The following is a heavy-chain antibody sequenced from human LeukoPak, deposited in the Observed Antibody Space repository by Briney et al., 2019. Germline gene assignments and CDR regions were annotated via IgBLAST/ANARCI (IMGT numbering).Heavy chain of an antibody. V-gene: IGHV4-34*01. CDR3: ARSVQWLAFDY. D-gene: IGHD6-19*01. Sequence: PSETLSLTCAVYGGSFSGYYWSWIRQPPGKGLEWIGEINHSGSTNYNPSLKSRVTISVDTSKNQFSLKLSSVTAADTAVYYCARSVQWLAFDYWGQGTLVTVSS. CDR2: INHSGST. CDR1: GGSFSGYY. J-gene: IGHJ4*02.